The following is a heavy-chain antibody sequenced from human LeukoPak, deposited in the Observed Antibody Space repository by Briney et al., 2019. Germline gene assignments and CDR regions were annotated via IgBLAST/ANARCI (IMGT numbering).Heavy chain of an antibody. Sequence: SETLSLTCSVYGGSFSGYYWSWIRQPPGKGLEGIGEINHSGSTNYNPSLNSRVGISVDTYKTQFSLKLSSVTAADTAVYYCARDVPSWWRTAMVRYFDLWGRGKLVTVSS. D-gene: IGHD5-18*01. CDR1: GGSFSGYY. V-gene: IGHV4-34*01. CDR3: ARDVPSWWRTAMVRYFDL. CDR2: INHSGST. J-gene: IGHJ2*01.